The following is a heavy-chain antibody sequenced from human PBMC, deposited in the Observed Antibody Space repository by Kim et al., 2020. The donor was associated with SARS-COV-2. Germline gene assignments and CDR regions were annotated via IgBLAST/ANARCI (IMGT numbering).Heavy chain of an antibody. D-gene: IGHD1-7*01. J-gene: IGHJ4*02. V-gene: IGHV3-66*01. Sequence: GGSLRLSCAASGFTVSGNCVSWVRQAPGKGLEWVSSIYSGGSTFYADSVKRRFTISRDNSMNTLYLQMNSLRAEDTAIYYCASPLSGTGLWKNDYWGQGTLVTVSS. CDR3: ASPLSGTGLWKNDY. CDR2: IYSGGST. CDR1: GFTVSGNC.